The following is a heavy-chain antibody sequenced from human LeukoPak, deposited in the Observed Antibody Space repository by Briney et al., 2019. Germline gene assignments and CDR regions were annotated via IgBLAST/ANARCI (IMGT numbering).Heavy chain of an antibody. J-gene: IGHJ6*03. Sequence: PGGSLRLSCAASGFTFDDYGMSWVRQAPGKGLEWVSGINWNGGSTGYADSVEGRFTISRDNAKNSLYLQMNSLRAEDTALYYCARELIAAAGTYYYYYYYMDVWGKGTTVTVSS. CDR3: ARELIAAAGTYYYYYYYMDV. D-gene: IGHD6-13*01. CDR1: GFTFDDYG. V-gene: IGHV3-20*04. CDR2: INWNGGST.